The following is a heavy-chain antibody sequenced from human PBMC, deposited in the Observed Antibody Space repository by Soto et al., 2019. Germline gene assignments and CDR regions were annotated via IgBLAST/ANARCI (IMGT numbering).Heavy chain of an antibody. J-gene: IGHJ4*02. CDR3: ARDPQGIGDSSGWYVIPRFAY. D-gene: IGHD6-19*01. CDR2: ISAYNGNT. Sequence: QVQLVQSGAEVKKPGASVKVSCKASGYTFTSYGISWVRQAPGQGLEWMGWISAYNGNTNYAQKLQGRGTMTTDTSTSTAYLELRSLRSDDTAVYYCARDPQGIGDSSGWYVIPRFAYWGQGTLVTVSS. V-gene: IGHV1-18*01. CDR1: GYTFTSYG.